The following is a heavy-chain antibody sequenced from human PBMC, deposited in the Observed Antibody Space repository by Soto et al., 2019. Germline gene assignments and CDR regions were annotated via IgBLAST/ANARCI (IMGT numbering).Heavy chain of an antibody. J-gene: IGHJ6*02. CDR2: IRSEPNSYAT. CDR3: ARHGDYYETYGMDV. Sequence: PGGSRRLSWAASGFTFSCSSMYWVRQASGKGLEWLGRIRSEPNSYATVYAASVKGRFTIWRDDSKNTAYLQMNSLKTEDTAVYYCARHGDYYETYGMDVWGQGTTVTVSS. D-gene: IGHD3-22*01. CDR1: GFTFSCSS. V-gene: IGHV3-73*01.